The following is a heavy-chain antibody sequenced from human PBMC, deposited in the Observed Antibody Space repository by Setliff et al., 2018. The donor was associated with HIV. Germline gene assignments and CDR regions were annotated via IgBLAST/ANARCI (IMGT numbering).Heavy chain of an antibody. Sequence: ASVKVSCKASGYTFISYGISWVRQAPGQGLEWMGWISAYNGNTNYAQKLQGRVTMTTDTSTGTAYMELRSLRSEDTAVYYCARPTGGSLGDYFDYWGQGTLVTVSS. CDR2: ISAYNGNT. CDR1: GYTFISYG. D-gene: IGHD3-16*01. V-gene: IGHV1-18*01. CDR3: ARPTGGSLGDYFDY. J-gene: IGHJ4*02.